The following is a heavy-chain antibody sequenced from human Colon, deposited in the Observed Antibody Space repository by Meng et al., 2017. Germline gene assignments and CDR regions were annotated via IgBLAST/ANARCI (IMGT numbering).Heavy chain of an antibody. D-gene: IGHD1-1*01. Sequence: GESLKISCAASGFTFSTYAMTWVRQAPGKGLECVSVITNTGDRTYYADSVKGRFTISRENSKNTLYLQMNSLRAEDTAIYYCAQNWNMDSWGQGTLVTV. CDR2: ITNTGDRT. CDR1: GFTFSTYA. V-gene: IGHV3-23*01. CDR3: AQNWNMDS. J-gene: IGHJ4*02.